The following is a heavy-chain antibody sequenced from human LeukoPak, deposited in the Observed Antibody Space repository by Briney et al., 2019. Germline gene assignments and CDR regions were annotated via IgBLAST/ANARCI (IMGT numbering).Heavy chain of an antibody. CDR2: ISYDGSNK. V-gene: IGHV3-30*18. D-gene: IGHD1-26*01. CDR3: AKDRSIVGARTARDDY. J-gene: IGHJ4*02. CDR1: GFTFSGYG. Sequence: PGGSLRLSCAASGFTFSGYGMHWVRQAPGKGLEWVTVISYDGSNKYYADSVKGRFTISRDNSKNTLYLQMNSLRAEDTAVYYCAKDRSIVGARTARDDYWGQGTLVTVSS.